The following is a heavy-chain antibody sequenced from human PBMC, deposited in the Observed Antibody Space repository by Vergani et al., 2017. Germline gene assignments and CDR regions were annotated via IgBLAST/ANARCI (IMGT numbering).Heavy chain of an antibody. CDR2: IIPIFGTA. Sequence: QVQLVQSGAEVKKPGSSVKVSCKASGGTFSSYAISWVRQAPGQGLEWMGGIIPIFGTANYAQKFQGRVTITADESTSTAYMELSSLRSEDTAVYYCARDRRSIAAAGNDWYFELWGRGTLVTVSS. J-gene: IGHJ2*01. CDR1: GGTFSSYA. D-gene: IGHD6-13*01. V-gene: IGHV1-69*13. CDR3: ARDRRSIAAAGNDWYFEL.